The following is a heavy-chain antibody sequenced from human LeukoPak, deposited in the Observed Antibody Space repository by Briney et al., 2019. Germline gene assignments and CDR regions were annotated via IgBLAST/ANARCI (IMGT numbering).Heavy chain of an antibody. CDR3: ARVVSAVAPRVFDY. Sequence: GASVKVSCKASGYTFTSYGIIWVRQAPGQGLEWMGWISAYNGNTNYAQKLQGRVTMTTDTSTSTAYMELRSLRSDDTAVYYCARVVSAVAPRVFDYWGQGTLVTVSS. CDR2: ISAYNGNT. D-gene: IGHD6-19*01. CDR1: GYTFTSYG. V-gene: IGHV1-18*01. J-gene: IGHJ4*02.